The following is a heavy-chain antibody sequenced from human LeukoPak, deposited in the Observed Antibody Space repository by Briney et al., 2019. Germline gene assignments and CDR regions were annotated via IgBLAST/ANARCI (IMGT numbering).Heavy chain of an antibody. J-gene: IGHJ4*02. D-gene: IGHD1-7*01. CDR2: ISSSGDTM. V-gene: IGHV3-11*04. CDR1: GFTFSDYY. CDR3: ARVMGNYASDY. Sequence: PGGSLRLSCAASGFTFSDYYMSWIRQAPGKGLEWVSYISSSGDTMSYADSVKGRFTISRDNAKNSLYLQMSSLRAEDAAIYYCARVMGNYASDYWGQGALVTVSS.